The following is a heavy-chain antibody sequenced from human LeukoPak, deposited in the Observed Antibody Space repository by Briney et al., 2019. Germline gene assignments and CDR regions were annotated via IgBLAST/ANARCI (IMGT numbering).Heavy chain of an antibody. Sequence: ASVKVSCKASGGTFSSYAISWVRQAPGQGLEWMGWINTNTGNPTYAQGFTGRFVFSLDTSVSTAYLQISSLKAEDTAMYYYARWGYGSGSYPNGGFDPWGQGTLVTVSS. V-gene: IGHV7-4-1*02. CDR2: INTNTGNP. J-gene: IGHJ5*02. D-gene: IGHD3-10*01. CDR1: GGTFSSYA. CDR3: ARWGYGSGSYPNGGFDP.